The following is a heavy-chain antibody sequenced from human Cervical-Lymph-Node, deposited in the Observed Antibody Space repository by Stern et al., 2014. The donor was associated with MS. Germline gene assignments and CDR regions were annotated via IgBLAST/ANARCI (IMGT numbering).Heavy chain of an antibody. V-gene: IGHV1-3*01. Sequence: QVPLVQSGAEVKKPGASVKVSCKASGYTFTSYAMHWVRQAPGQRLEWMGWINAGNGNTKYSQKFQGRVTITRDTSASTAYMELSSLRSEDTAVYYCARGKGGYNFGFDYWGQGTLVTVSS. J-gene: IGHJ4*02. CDR1: GYTFTSYA. D-gene: IGHD5-24*01. CDR2: INAGNGNT. CDR3: ARGKGGYNFGFDY.